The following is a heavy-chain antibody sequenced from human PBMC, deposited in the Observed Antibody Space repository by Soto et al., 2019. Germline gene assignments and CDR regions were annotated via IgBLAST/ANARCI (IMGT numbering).Heavy chain of an antibody. Sequence: SQTLSLTCAISGDSVFSSTAAWNWIRQSPSRGLEWLGRTYYRSKWYNDYAVSVKSRITINPDTSKHRFSLQLNSVTPEDTAVYYCARDRSGSGWFNAFDIWGHGTMVTVSS. CDR3: ARDRSGSGWFNAFDI. CDR2: TYYRSKWYN. D-gene: IGHD6-19*01. V-gene: IGHV6-1*01. CDR1: GDSVFSSTAA. J-gene: IGHJ3*02.